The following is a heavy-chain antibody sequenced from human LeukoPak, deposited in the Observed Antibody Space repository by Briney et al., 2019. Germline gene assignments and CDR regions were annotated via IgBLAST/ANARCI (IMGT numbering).Heavy chain of an antibody. J-gene: IGHJ4*02. CDR1: GVTFSSYA. CDR3: ARGRTYSSGHYFDC. D-gene: IGHD6-19*01. V-gene: IGHV3-23*01. CDR2: ISGSGDST. Sequence: RGSLRLSCAASGVTFSSYAMSWVRQAPGKGLEWGSAISGSGDSTYYADAVKGRFTISRDNAKNTLYLQMSSLRAEDTAVYYCARGRTYSSGHYFDCWGQGTMVTVCS.